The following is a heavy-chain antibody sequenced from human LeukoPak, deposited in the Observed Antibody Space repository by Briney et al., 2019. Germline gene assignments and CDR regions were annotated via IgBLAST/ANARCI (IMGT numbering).Heavy chain of an antibody. Sequence: GESLKISFKGSGYSFTSFWIAWVRQMPGKGLEWMGIIYPGDSDTRYSPSFQGQVTISADKSISTAYLQWSSLKASDTAMYYCARESSGRTLDYWGQGTQVTVSS. D-gene: IGHD3-22*01. V-gene: IGHV5-51*01. CDR1: GYSFTSFW. CDR3: ARESSGRTLDY. J-gene: IGHJ4*02. CDR2: IYPGDSDT.